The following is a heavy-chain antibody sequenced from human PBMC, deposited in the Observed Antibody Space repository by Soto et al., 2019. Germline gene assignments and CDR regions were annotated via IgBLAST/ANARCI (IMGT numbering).Heavy chain of an antibody. D-gene: IGHD5-18*01. CDR1: GFTFSSYA. J-gene: IGHJ4*02. Sequence: PGGSLRLSCAASGFTFSSYAMSWVRQAPGKGLEWVSVISGSGSTYYADSVKGRFTISRDNSKNTLYLQMNSLRAEDTAVYYCAKERIQLWQHSENWGQGTLVTVSS. CDR2: ISGSGST. V-gene: IGHV3-23*01. CDR3: AKERIQLWQHSEN.